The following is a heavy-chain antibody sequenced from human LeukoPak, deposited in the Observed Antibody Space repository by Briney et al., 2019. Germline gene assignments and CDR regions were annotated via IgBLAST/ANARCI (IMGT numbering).Heavy chain of an antibody. CDR2: INTDGSRT. CDR1: GFTFSSYS. J-gene: IGHJ5*01. V-gene: IGHV3-74*01. CDR3: VRGFGGRTDS. Sequence: GGSLRLSCAASGFTFSSYSMNWVRQAPGKGLVWVSRINTDGSRTDHADSVKGRFTISRDNAKDTLYLQMSSLRAEDTAVYYCVRGFGGRTDSWGQGTEVTVST. D-gene: IGHD4-23*01.